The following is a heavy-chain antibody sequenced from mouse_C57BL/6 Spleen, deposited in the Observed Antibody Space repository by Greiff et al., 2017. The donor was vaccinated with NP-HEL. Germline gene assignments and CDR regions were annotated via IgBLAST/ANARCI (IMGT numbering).Heavy chain of an antibody. J-gene: IGHJ4*01. V-gene: IGHV3-6*01. Sequence: EVKLLESGPGLVKPSQSLSLPCSVTGYSITSGYYWNWIRQFPGNKLEWMGYISYDGSNNYNPSLKNRISITRDTSKNQFFLKLNSVTTEDTATYYCAREGDGYYGYYAMDYWGQGTSVTVSS. D-gene: IGHD2-3*01. CDR3: AREGDGYYGYYAMDY. CDR2: ISYDGSN. CDR1: GYSITSGYY.